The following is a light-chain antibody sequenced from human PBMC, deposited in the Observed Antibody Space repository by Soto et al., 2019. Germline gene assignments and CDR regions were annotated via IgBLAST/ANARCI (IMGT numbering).Light chain of an antibody. CDR1: QSVITY. J-gene: IGKJ4*01. CDR2: GAS. V-gene: IGKV3-20*01. CDR3: QQYGSTPLT. Sequence: SRPFPRTPSLSRGEKATLSCRASQSVITYLAWYQQKPGQAPRLLIYGASSRATGIPDRFSGSGSGTDFTLTISRLEPEDVAVYYCQQYGSTPLTFGGGTKVDIK.